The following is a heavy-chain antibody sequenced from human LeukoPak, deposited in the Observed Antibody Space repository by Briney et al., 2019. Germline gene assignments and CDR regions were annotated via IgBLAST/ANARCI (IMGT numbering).Heavy chain of an antibody. CDR2: INPNSGGT. D-gene: IGHD5-18*01. J-gene: IGHJ4*02. CDR1: GYTFTHYY. V-gene: IGHV1-2*02. CDR3: ARTWIQVWCPDFDY. Sequence: ASVKVSCKASGYTFTHYYMHWVRQAPGQGLEWMGWINPNSGGTNYAQKFQGRVTMTRDTSITTAYMELSGLRSDDTAVYYCARTWIQVWCPDFDYWGQGPLVTVSS.